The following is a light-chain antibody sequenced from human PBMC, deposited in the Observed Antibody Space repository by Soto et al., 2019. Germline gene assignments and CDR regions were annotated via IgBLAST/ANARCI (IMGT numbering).Light chain of an antibody. J-gene: IGKJ5*01. CDR1: QSVSTTY. V-gene: IGKV3-20*01. CDR3: HQYGISPPVT. Sequence: EIVLTQSPGTLCLSPGERATLSCRTSQSVSTTYLAWYQQKPGQAPRLLIFGASNRATGIPDRFSGSASGTDFTLTISRLEPEDFAVYYCHQYGISPPVTFGQGTRLEIK. CDR2: GAS.